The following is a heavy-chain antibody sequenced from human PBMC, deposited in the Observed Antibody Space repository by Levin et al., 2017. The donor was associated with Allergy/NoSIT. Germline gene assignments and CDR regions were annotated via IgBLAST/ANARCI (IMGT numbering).Heavy chain of an antibody. CDR2: INPSGGST. V-gene: IGHV1-46*01. J-gene: IGHJ3*02. CDR1: GYTFTSYY. D-gene: IGHD4-23*01. CDR3: ARGRGYGGPLPRYAFDI. Sequence: ASVKVSCKASGYTFTSYYMHWVRQAPGQGLEWMGIINPSGGSTSYAQKFQGRVTMTRDTSTSTVYMELSSLRSEDTAVYYCARGRGYGGPLPRYAFDIWGQGTMVTVSS.